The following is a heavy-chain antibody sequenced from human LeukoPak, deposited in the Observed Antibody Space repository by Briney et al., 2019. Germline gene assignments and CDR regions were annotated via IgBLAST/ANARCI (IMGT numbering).Heavy chain of an antibody. V-gene: IGHV1-69-2*01. CDR1: GYTFLDYY. CDR3: ARGRYSSSWYYGY. J-gene: IGHJ4*02. D-gene: IGHD6-13*01. CDR2: VDPENGET. Sequence: ASVKVSCKAAGYTFLDYYIQWVQQVPGRGLEWMGRVDPENGETIYAEKFRGRVTITADTSISTAYMELSRLRSDDTAVYYCARGRYSSSWYYGYWGQGTLVTVSS.